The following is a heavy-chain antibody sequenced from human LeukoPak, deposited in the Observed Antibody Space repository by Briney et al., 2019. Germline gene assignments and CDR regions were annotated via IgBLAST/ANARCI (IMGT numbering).Heavy chain of an antibody. CDR2: IIPIFGTA. CDR1: GGTFSSYA. J-gene: IGHJ4*02. CDR3: ASHPLPPYYYDSSGSHFDY. V-gene: IGHV1-69*13. D-gene: IGHD3-22*01. Sequence: ASVKVSCKASGGTFSSYAISWVRQAPGQGLEWMGGIIPIFGTANYAQKFQGRVTITADESTSTAYMELSSLRSEDTAVYYCASHPLPPYYYDSSGSHFDYWGQGTLVTVSS.